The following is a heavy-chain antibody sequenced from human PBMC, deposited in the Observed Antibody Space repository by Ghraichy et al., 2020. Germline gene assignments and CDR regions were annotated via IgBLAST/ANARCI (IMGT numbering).Heavy chain of an antibody. CDR2: IISDGSIT. Sequence: GESLRLSCAASGFTFSSSWMHWVRQAPGKGLVWVSRIISDGSITSYADSVKGRFTISRDNAENTLYLQMNSLRAEDTAVYYCVRGAGSYGNYWGQGTLVTVSS. V-gene: IGHV3-74*01. J-gene: IGHJ4*02. D-gene: IGHD1-26*01. CDR3: VRGAGSYGNY. CDR1: GFTFSSSW.